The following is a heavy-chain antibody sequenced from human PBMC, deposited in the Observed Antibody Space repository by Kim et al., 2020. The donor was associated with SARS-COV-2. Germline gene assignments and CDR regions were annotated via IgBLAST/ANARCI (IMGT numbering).Heavy chain of an antibody. D-gene: IGHD2-21*01. CDR1: GYTFTSYA. CDR3: ARGVMATMAFDY. CDR2: INAGNGNT. V-gene: IGHV1-3*01. Sequence: ASVKVSCKASGYTFTSYAMHWVRQAPGQRLEWMGWINAGNGNTKYSQKFQGRVTITRDTSASTAYMELSSLRSEDTAVYYCARGVMATMAFDYWGQGTLVTVSS. J-gene: IGHJ4*02.